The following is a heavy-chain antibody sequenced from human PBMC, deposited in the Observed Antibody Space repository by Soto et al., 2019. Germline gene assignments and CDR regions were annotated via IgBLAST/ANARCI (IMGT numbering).Heavy chain of an antibody. CDR2: IGPDGSYT. V-gene: IGHV3-74*03. D-gene: IGHD1-26*01. Sequence: EVQLVESGGGLVQPGGSLRLSCAASGFTFSSYWMHWVRQGTGEGLVWVSHIGPDGSYTTYAESVKGRFTISRDNAKNTLYMQMNSLRAEDTAMYYCARGGWGWGQGTMVTVSS. CDR1: GFTFSSYW. J-gene: IGHJ3*01. CDR3: ARGGWG.